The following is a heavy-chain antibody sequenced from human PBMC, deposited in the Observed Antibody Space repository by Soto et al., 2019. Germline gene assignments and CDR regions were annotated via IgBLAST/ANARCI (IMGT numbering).Heavy chain of an antibody. CDR2: ISPYNGNT. V-gene: IGHV1-18*01. J-gene: IGHJ4*02. Sequence: QVQLVQSGTEVKKPGASVKVSCKASGYSFPNYGISWVRQAPGQGLEWMGWISPYNGNTIDAQNLQGRVTLTADTSTSTAYMEVRSLRSDDTAVYYCARDQQQWLPTPGDYWGQGTLVTVSS. CDR3: ARDQQQWLPTPGDY. CDR1: GYSFPNYG. D-gene: IGHD6-19*01.